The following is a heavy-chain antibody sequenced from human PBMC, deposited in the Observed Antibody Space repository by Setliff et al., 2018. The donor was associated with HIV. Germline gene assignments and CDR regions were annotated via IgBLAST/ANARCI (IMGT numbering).Heavy chain of an antibody. Sequence: SETLSLTCTVSGGSISSSSYYWGWIRLPPGKGLEWIGNVYTRGNTYYNPSLKSRVTMSIDASKNRFSLKLSPVTAADTAVYYCARSKTFYDFWGGYYTHGAFKIWGLGTMVTVSS. J-gene: IGHJ3*02. CDR3: ARSKTFYDFWGGYYTHGAFKI. CDR1: GGSISSSSYY. D-gene: IGHD3-3*01. V-gene: IGHV4-39*07. CDR2: VYTRGNT.